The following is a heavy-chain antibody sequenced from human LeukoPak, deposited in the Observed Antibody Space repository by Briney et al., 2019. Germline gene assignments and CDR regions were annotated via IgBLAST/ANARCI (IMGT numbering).Heavy chain of an antibody. V-gene: IGHV5-51*01. Sequence: GESLKISCKGSGYSFTSYWIGRVRQMPGKGLEWMGIIYPGDSDTRYSPSFQGQVTISADKSISTAYLQWSSLKASDTAMYYCARHIMVRGVDYYYYMDVWGKGTTVTVSS. D-gene: IGHD3-10*01. CDR1: GYSFTSYW. J-gene: IGHJ6*03. CDR3: ARHIMVRGVDYYYYMDV. CDR2: IYPGDSDT.